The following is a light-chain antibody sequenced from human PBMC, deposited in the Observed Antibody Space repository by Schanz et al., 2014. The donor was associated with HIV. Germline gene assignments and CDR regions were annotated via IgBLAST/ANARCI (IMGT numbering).Light chain of an antibody. Sequence: EIVMTQSPATLSVSPGERATLSCRASQSVTSNLAWYQQKPGQTPRLLIYGASTRVTGIPARFSGSGSGTEFTLTISSLQSEDFAVYYCQQRSNWPPFTFGPGTKVDIK. J-gene: IGKJ3*01. CDR1: QSVTSN. V-gene: IGKV3-15*01. CDR3: QQRSNWPPFT. CDR2: GAS.